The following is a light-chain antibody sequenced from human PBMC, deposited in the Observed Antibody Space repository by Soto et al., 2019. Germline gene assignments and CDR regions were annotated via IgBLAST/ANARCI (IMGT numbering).Light chain of an antibody. CDR1: SSDVGAYDY. J-gene: IGLJ2*01. Sequence: QSVLTQPPSASGSPGQSVTISCTGTSSDVGAYDYVSWYQQHPGKAPKVLIYEVSKRPSGVPDRFSGSKSGNTASLTVSGLQAEDEADFYCSSYAGNNIVVFGGGTKLTVL. V-gene: IGLV2-8*01. CDR2: EVS. CDR3: SSYAGNNIVV.